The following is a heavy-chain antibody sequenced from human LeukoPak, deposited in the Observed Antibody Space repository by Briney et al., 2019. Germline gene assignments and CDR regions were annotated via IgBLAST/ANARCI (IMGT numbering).Heavy chain of an antibody. Sequence: PGGSLRLSCAASGFTFSTHAMSWVRQASGKGLEWVSAIKGRCSVSRPNSKPTLYLQLDSLTAEATAPYYCARPFGGFIVKPNFFADWGQGTRVTVSS. CDR2: I. CDR1: GFTFSTHA. J-gene: IGHJ4*02. CDR3: ARPFGGFIVKPNFFAD. V-gene: IGHV3-23*01. D-gene: IGHD3-16*02.